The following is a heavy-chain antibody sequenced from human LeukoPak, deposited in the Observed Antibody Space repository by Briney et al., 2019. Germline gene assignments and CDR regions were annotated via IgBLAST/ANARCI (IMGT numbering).Heavy chain of an antibody. V-gene: IGHV3-73*01. CDR1: GFTFSGSA. CDR3: TYDSSGYSAFDI. Sequence: GGSLRLSCAASGFTFSGSAMHWVRQASGKGLEWVGRIRSKANSYATAYAASVKGRFTISRDDSKNTAYLQMNSLKTEDTAVYYCTYDSSGYSAFDIWGQGTMVTVSS. CDR2: IRSKANSYAT. D-gene: IGHD3-22*01. J-gene: IGHJ3*02.